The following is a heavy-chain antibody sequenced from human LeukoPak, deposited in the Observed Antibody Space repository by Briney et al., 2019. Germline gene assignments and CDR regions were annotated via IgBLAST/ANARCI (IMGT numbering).Heavy chain of an antibody. CDR3: ARDETKRAFDI. D-gene: IGHD2-8*01. CDR1: GFTFSSYG. V-gene: IGHV3-30*02. Sequence: PGGSLRLSCAASGFTFSSYGMHWVRQAPGKGLEWVAFIRYDASNKYYADSVKGRFTISRDNAENSVYLQMNSLRAEDTAVYYCARDETKRAFDIWGQGTMVTVSS. J-gene: IGHJ3*02. CDR2: IRYDASNK.